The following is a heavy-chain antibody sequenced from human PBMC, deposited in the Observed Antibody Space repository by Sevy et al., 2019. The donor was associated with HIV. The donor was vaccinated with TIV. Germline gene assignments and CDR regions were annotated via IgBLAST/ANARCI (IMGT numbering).Heavy chain of an antibody. CDR3: ARVDVACVDGDCDAFYFYGMDV. CDR1: GFTFSTYW. V-gene: IGHV3-7*01. D-gene: IGHD2-21*02. J-gene: IGHJ6*02. Sequence: GGSLRLSCAASGFTFSTYWMSWVRQAPGKGLEWVANIKQDGSEKYYVDSVKGRLTISRDNAKNSLYLQMNSLRAEDTAVYYCARVDVACVDGDCDAFYFYGMDVWGQGTTVTVSS. CDR2: IKQDGSEK.